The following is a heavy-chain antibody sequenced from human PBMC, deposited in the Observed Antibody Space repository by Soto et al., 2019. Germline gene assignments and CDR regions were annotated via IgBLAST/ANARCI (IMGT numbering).Heavy chain of an antibody. V-gene: IGHV1-3*04. CDR1: GYTFTSYA. CDR2: ISTAKGDT. D-gene: IGHD3-10*01. Sequence: QVHLVQPGAEVKQPGASVKVSCKASGYTFTSYALHWLRQAPGQRPEWMGWISTAKGDTKYAQKFQGRVTFTRDASASTVYMELSSLRSEDTAVYYCARDLGTMVRGVVVYYYGLDLWGQGTTITVSS. J-gene: IGHJ6*02. CDR3: ARDLGTMVRGVVVYYYGLDL.